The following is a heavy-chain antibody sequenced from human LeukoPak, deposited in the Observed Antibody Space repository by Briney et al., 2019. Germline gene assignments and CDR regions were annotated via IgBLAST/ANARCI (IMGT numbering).Heavy chain of an antibody. V-gene: IGHV4-59*12. D-gene: IGHD3-10*01. CDR1: GGSISTDY. CDR2: VSFGGGT. CDR3: ARGSLNYYGSGSYYKGCVDY. Sequence: SETLSLTCTVSGGSISTDYWSWIRQPPGKGLDWIGYVSFGGGTNYNPSLKSRVFTSADTSKNQFSLNLTFVTAADTAVYYCARGSLNYYGSGSYYKGCVDYWGQGTLVTVSS. J-gene: IGHJ4*02.